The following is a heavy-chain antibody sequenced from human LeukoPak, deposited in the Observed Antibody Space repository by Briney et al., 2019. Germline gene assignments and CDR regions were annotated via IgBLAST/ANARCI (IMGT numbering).Heavy chain of an antibody. CDR2: ISSSSSYI. CDR1: GFTFSSYS. J-gene: IGHJ3*02. Sequence: GGSLRLSCAASGFTFSSYSMNWVRQAPGKGLEWVSSISSSSSYIYYADSVKGRFAISRDNAKNSLYLQTNSLRAEDTAVYYCARPGCCSGDTCYVAFDIWGQGTMVTVSS. D-gene: IGHD2-15*01. CDR3: ARPGCCSGDTCYVAFDI. V-gene: IGHV3-21*01.